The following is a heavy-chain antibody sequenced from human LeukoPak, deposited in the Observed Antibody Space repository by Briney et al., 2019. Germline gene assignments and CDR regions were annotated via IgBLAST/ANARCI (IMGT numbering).Heavy chain of an antibody. V-gene: IGHV4-59*01. CDR1: GGAISNYY. CDR3: ARDGPLESDYAGYFDL. CDR2: IYYTGST. J-gene: IGHJ2*01. D-gene: IGHD4-17*01. Sequence: PSETLSLTCTVSGGAISNYYWSWIRQPPGKGLEWIGYIYYTGSTNCNPSLKSRVTMSVDTSKNQFSLKLSSVTAADTAVYYCARDGPLESDYAGYFDLWGRGTLVTVSS.